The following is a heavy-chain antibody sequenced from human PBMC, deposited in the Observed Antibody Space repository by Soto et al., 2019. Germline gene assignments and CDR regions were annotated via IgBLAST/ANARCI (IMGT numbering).Heavy chain of an antibody. V-gene: IGHV4-31*03. Sequence: SETLSLTCTVSGGSISSGGYYWSWIRQHPGKGLEWIGYIYYSGSTYYNPSLKSRVTISVDTSKNQFSLKLSSVTAADTAVYYCARDLGGGDGYNYEGWFDPWGQGTLVPVSS. D-gene: IGHD5-12*01. CDR3: ARDLGGGDGYNYEGWFDP. J-gene: IGHJ5*02. CDR2: IYYSGST. CDR1: GGSISSGGYY.